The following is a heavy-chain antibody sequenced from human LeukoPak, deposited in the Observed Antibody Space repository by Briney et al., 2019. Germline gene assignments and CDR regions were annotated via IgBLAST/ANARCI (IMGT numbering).Heavy chain of an antibody. J-gene: IGHJ4*02. D-gene: IGHD3-3*01. V-gene: IGHV4-38-2*01. Sequence: PSETLSLTCAVSGYSISSGYYWGWIRPPPGKGLEWIGRIYHSGSNYYNPSLKSRVTISVDTSKNQFSLKLSSVTAADTAVYYCARGLYYDFWSGYYPFDYWGQGTLVTVSS. CDR3: ARGLYYDFWSGYYPFDY. CDR1: GYSISSGYY. CDR2: IYHSGSN.